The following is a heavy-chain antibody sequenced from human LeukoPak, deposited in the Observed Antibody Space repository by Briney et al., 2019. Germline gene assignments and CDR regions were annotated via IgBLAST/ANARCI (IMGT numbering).Heavy chain of an antibody. CDR2: ISGSGGST. D-gene: IGHD3-9*01. CDR1: GFTFSSYW. J-gene: IGHJ4*02. CDR3: AKVELRYFDWFVDY. Sequence: GGSLRLSCAASGFTFSSYWMHWVRQAPGKGLEWVSAISGSGGSTYYADSVKGRFTISRDNSKNTLYLQMNSLRAEDTAVYYCAKVELRYFDWFVDYWGQGTLVTVSS. V-gene: IGHV3-23*01.